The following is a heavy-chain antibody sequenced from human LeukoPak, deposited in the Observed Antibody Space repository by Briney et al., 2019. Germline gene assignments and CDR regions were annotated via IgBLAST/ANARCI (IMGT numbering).Heavy chain of an antibody. J-gene: IGHJ6*02. CDR3: ARADV. CDR2: IYSSGST. V-gene: IGHV4-59*01. CDR1: GGSISDYY. Sequence: SESLSLTCTASGGSISDYYWSWIRQPPGKGLEWIGYIYSSGSTYYNPSLKSRVTISVDTSKNQFSLKLSSVTAADTAVYYCARADVWGQGTTVTVSS.